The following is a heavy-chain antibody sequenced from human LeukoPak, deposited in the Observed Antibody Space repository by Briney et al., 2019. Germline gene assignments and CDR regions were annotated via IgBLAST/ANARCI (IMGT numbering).Heavy chain of an antibody. D-gene: IGHD4-17*01. Sequence: PSETLSLTCTVSGYSISSGYYWGWIRQPPGKGLEWIGSIYHSGSTYYNPSLKSRVTISVDTSKNQFSLKLSSVTAADTAVYYCARSRPGGDGAFDIWGQGTMVTVSS. CDR1: GYSISSGYY. CDR3: ARSRPGGDGAFDI. J-gene: IGHJ3*02. CDR2: IYHSGST. V-gene: IGHV4-38-2*02.